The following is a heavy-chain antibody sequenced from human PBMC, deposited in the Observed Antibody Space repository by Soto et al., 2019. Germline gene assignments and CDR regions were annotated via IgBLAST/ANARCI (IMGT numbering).Heavy chain of an antibody. CDR2: ISGSGTTT. D-gene: IGHD2-8*01. CDR1: GFTSTNYV. Sequence: GGSLRLSCAASGFTSTNYVMNWVRQAPGKGLEWVSSISGSGTTTFYADSVKGRFIISRDNSKNTLYLQMNSLRAEDTALYYCAKDRVGGVPDAFDIWGQGTMVTV. CDR3: AKDRVGGVPDAFDI. V-gene: IGHV3-23*01. J-gene: IGHJ3*02.